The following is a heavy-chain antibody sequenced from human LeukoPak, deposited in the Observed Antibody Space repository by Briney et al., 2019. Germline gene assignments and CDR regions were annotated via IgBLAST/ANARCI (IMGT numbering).Heavy chain of an antibody. Sequence: GASVKVSCKASGGTFSSYTISWVRQAPGQGLEWMGRIIPILGIANYAQKFQGRVTVTADKSTSTAYMELSSLRSEDTAMYYCAGGESTVVTGGGDIWGQGTMVTVSS. D-gene: IGHD4-23*01. CDR1: GGTFSSYT. V-gene: IGHV1-69*02. CDR2: IIPILGIA. J-gene: IGHJ3*02. CDR3: AGGESTVVTGGGDI.